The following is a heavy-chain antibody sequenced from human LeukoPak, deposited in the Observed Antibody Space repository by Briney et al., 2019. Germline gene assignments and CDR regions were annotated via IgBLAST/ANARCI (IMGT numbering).Heavy chain of an antibody. D-gene: IGHD5-24*01. Sequence: PGGSLRLSCAASGFTFSTYAMSWVRQAPGKGLEWVSVISGSGGSTYYADSVKGRFTISRDNSKNTLYLQMNSLRAEDTAVYYCAREMTIITYSFDSWGQGTLVTVSS. CDR3: AREMTIITYSFDS. V-gene: IGHV3-23*01. CDR2: ISGSGGST. J-gene: IGHJ4*02. CDR1: GFTFSTYA.